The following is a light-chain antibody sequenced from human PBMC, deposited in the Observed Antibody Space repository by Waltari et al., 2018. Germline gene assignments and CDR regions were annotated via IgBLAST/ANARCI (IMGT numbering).Light chain of an antibody. CDR2: NNY. J-gene: IGLJ3*02. V-gene: IGLV1-44*01. CDR3: VTWDDSLNGWV. Sequence: QSVVTQSPSASGAPGQRVTISCSGRHSNIGRNTVDWYQQLPGTAPKLLIFNNYRRPSGVPDRFAASKSGTSASLAISGLQSEDEAEYYCVTWDDSLNGWVFGGGTKLAVV. CDR1: HSNIGRNT.